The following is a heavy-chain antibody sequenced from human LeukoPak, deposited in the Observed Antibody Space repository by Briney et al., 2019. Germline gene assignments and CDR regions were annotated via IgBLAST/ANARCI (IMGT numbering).Heavy chain of an antibody. D-gene: IGHD2-2*01. CDR1: GGSFSGYY. CDR3: ARARPCSSTSCYVDY. CDR2: INHSGST. J-gene: IGHJ4*02. V-gene: IGHV4-34*01. Sequence: PSETLSLTCAVYGGSFSGYYWSWIRQPPGKGLGWIGEINHSGSTNYNPSLKSRVTISVDTSKNQFSLKLSSVTAADTAVYYCARARPCSSTSCYVDYWGQGTLVTVSS.